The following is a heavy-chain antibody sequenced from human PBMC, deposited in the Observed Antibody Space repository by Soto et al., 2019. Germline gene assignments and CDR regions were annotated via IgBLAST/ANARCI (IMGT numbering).Heavy chain of an antibody. CDR1: GYTFTSYG. Sequence: ASVKVSCKASGYTFTSYGISWVRQAPGQGLEWMGWISAYNGNTNYAQKLQGRVTMTTDTSTSTAYMELRSLRSDDTAVYYCARDAMYGGRPGRFDPWGQGTLVTVSS. V-gene: IGHV1-18*01. J-gene: IGHJ5*02. CDR2: ISAYNGNT. CDR3: ARDAMYGGRPGRFDP. D-gene: IGHD1-26*01.